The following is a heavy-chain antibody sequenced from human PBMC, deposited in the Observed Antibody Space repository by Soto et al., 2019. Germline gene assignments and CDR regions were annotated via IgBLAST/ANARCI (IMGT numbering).Heavy chain of an antibody. CDR3: AGGQAVAGLDYYQYMDV. CDR2: LYYTGIT. Sequence: QVQLQESGPGLVKPSETLSLTCTVSGGSISSYYWSWIRQPPGKGLEWIGYLYYTGITNYNTSLKSRVTISVDTSKNQFSLKVSSVTAADTAVYYCAGGQAVAGLDYYQYMDVWGKGTTVAVSS. CDR1: GGSISSYY. V-gene: IGHV4-59*08. J-gene: IGHJ6*03. D-gene: IGHD6-19*01.